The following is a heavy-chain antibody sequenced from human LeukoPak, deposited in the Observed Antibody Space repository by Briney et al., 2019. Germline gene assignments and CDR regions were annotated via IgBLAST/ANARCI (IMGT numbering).Heavy chain of an antibody. V-gene: IGHV4-59*08. CDR3: ARHASSGTYLFDY. J-gene: IGHJ4*02. Sequence: SETLSLTCTVSGGSMSSYYWSWIRQSPGKGLEWIGYIYYSGSTNYNPSLKSRVTISVDTSKIQFSLRLSSVTAADTAVYYCARHASSGTYLFDYWGLGTLVTVSS. D-gene: IGHD1-26*01. CDR1: GGSMSSYY. CDR2: IYYSGST.